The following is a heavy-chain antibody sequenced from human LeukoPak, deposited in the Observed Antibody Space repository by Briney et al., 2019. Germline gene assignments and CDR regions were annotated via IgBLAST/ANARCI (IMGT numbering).Heavy chain of an antibody. CDR2: IYYSGST. V-gene: IGHV4-59*12. Sequence: PSETLSLTCTVSGGSISNYYWSWIRQPPGKGLEWIGYIYYSGSTNYNPSLKSRVTISVDTSKNQFSLKLSSVTAADTAVYYCARVHDKHIVVVTAPARYYFDYWGQGTLVTVSS. D-gene: IGHD2-21*02. J-gene: IGHJ4*02. CDR1: GGSISNYY. CDR3: ARVHDKHIVVVTAPARYYFDY.